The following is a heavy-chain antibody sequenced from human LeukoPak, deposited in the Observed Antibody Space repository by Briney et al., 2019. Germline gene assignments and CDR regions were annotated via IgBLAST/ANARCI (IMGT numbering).Heavy chain of an antibody. CDR2: ISSSSSYI. Sequence: GGSLRLSCAASGFTFSSYSMNWVRQAPGKGPEWVSSISSSSSYIYYADSVKGRFTISRDNAKNSLYLQMNSLRAEDTAVYYCARDTYCSSTSCLGFDYWGQGTLVTVSS. CDR3: ARDTYCSSTSCLGFDY. D-gene: IGHD2-2*01. CDR1: GFTFSSYS. V-gene: IGHV3-21*01. J-gene: IGHJ4*02.